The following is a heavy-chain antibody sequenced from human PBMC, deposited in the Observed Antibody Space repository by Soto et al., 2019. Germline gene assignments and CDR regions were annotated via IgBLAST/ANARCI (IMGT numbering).Heavy chain of an antibody. D-gene: IGHD1-26*01. CDR1: GYTFTSYA. J-gene: IGHJ6*02. V-gene: IGHV1-3*01. Sequence: QVQLVQSGAEVKKPGASVKGSCKASGYTFTSYAMHWVRQAPGQRLEWMGWINAGNGNTKYSQKFQGRVTITRDTSANTAYMELSSLRSEDTAVYYCAAVGIVGATGYYYYYGMDVWGQGTTVTVSS. CDR3: AAVGIVGATGYYYYYGMDV. CDR2: INAGNGNT.